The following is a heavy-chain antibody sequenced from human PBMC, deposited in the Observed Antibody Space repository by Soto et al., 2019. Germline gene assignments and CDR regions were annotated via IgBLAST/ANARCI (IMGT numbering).Heavy chain of an antibody. CDR2: IKQDGSEK. D-gene: IGHD1-1*01. CDR3: ARVNEGTAYYFDY. V-gene: IGHV3-7*01. J-gene: IGHJ4*02. CDR1: GFTFSSYW. Sequence: GGSLRLSCAASGFTFSSYWMSWVRQAPGKGLEWVANIKQDGSEKYYVDSVKGRFTISRDNAKNSLYLQMNGLRAEDTAVYYCARVNEGTAYYFDYWVQGTLVTVSS.